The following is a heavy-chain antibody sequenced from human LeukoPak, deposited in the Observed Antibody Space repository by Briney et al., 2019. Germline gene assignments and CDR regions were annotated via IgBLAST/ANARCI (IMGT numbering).Heavy chain of an antibody. CDR3: AKDIVVVPADLVFDY. J-gene: IGHJ4*02. Sequence: GGSLRLSCAASGFTFSSYAMSWVRQAPGKGLQWVSAISGSGGSTYYADSVKGRFTISRDNSKNTLYLQMNSLRAEDTAVYYCAKDIVVVPADLVFDYWGQGALVTVSS. CDR1: GFTFSSYA. V-gene: IGHV3-23*01. CDR2: ISGSGGST. D-gene: IGHD2-2*01.